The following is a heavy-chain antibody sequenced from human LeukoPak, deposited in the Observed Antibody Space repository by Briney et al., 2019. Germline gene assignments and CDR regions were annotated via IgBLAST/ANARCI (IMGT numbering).Heavy chain of an antibody. CDR2: ISGSGGNT. J-gene: IGHJ5*02. CDR3: ARGRGSGHKENWFDP. D-gene: IGHD6-19*01. V-gene: IGHV3-23*01. Sequence: GGSLRLSCSASGFAFGGFAMGWVRQAPGKGLEWVSSISGSGGNTYYADSVEGRFTVSRDNSKNTLYLQMNSLRAEDTAVYYCARGRGSGHKENWFDPWGQGTLVTVSS. CDR1: GFAFGGFA.